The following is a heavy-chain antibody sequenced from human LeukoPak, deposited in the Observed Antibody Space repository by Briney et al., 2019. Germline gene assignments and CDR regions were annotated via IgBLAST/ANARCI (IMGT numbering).Heavy chain of an antibody. CDR1: GFTFSSYG. J-gene: IGHJ4*02. V-gene: IGHV3-30*18. CDR3: AKDPAAYCGGDCYSFDY. CDR2: ISYDGSNK. D-gene: IGHD2-21*02. Sequence: GGSLRLSCAASGFTFSSYGMHWVRQAPGKGLEWVAVISYDGSNKYYADSVKGRFTISRDNSKNTLYLQMNSLRAEDTAVYYCAKDPAAYCGGDCYSFDYWGQGTLVTVSS.